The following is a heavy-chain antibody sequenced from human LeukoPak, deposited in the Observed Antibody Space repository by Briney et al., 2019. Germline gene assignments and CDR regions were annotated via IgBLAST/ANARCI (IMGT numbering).Heavy chain of an antibody. CDR2: ITSSSSYI. V-gene: IGHV3-21*04. D-gene: IGHD3-22*01. CDR1: GFTFSSYS. J-gene: IGHJ4*02. Sequence: GGSLRLSCAASGFTFSSYSMNWVRQAPGKGLEWVSSITSSSSYIYYADSVKGRFTISRDNSKNTLYLQMNSLRAEDTAVYYCAKDVSKDSSPHYFDYWGQGTLVTVSS. CDR3: AKDVSKDSSPHYFDY.